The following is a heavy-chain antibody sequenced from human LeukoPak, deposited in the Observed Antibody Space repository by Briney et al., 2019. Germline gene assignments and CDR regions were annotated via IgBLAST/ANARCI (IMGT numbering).Heavy chain of an antibody. CDR2: IWYDGSNK. CDR1: GFTFSSYG. Sequence: GGSLRLSCAASGFTFSSYGMHWVRQAPGKGLEWVAVIWYDGSNKYYADSVKGRFTISRDNSKNTLYLQMNSLRAEDTAVYYCARGAPNYYDSSGSSRFDYWGRGTLVTVSS. CDR3: ARGAPNYYDSSGSSRFDY. V-gene: IGHV3-33*01. J-gene: IGHJ4*02. D-gene: IGHD3-22*01.